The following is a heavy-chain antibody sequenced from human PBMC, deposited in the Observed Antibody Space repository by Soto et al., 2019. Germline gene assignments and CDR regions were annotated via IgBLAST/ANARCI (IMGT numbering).Heavy chain of an antibody. V-gene: IGHV3-73*01. CDR3: TRVCTGGTCYFDP. D-gene: IGHD2-8*02. Sequence: GXSLRLSCVASGFASSDSAIHCVRQASSKGLEYVGRVGTKANTYATEYSASVKGRFTISRDDSKSTAYLQMNSLKTDDTAIYFCTRVCTGGTCYFDPWGQGTQVTVSS. CDR1: GFASSDSA. CDR2: VGTKANTYAT. J-gene: IGHJ5*02.